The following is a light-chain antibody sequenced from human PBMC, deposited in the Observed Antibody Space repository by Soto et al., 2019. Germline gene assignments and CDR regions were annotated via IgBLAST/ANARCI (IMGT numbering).Light chain of an antibody. Sequence: NFMLTQPHSVSESPGKTVTISCTRSSGSIDSNFVQWYQQRPGSAPTTVIYEDHQRPSGVPDRFSGSIDSSSNSASLTISGLKTEDEADYYCQSYDSIISVFGGGTKVTVL. CDR2: EDH. CDR1: SGSIDSNF. J-gene: IGLJ3*02. CDR3: QSYDSIISV. V-gene: IGLV6-57*03.